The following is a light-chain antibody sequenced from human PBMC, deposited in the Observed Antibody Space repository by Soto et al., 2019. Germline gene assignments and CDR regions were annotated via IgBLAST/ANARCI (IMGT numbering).Light chain of an antibody. Sequence: EIVLTQSPGTLSLSPGERATLSCRASQSISSSYLAWYQQKPGQAPRLLIYGASSRATGIPDRFSGSGSGTDSTLTISRLEPEDFAVYYCQQYDNSPYTFGQGTKLEIK. CDR1: QSISSSY. CDR3: QQYDNSPYT. J-gene: IGKJ2*01. V-gene: IGKV3-20*01. CDR2: GAS.